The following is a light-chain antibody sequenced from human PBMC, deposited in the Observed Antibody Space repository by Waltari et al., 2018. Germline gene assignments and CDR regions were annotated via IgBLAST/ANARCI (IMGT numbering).Light chain of an antibody. CDR2: TAS. J-gene: IGKJ2*01. CDR1: QSISGF. CDR3: QQDASTPYT. V-gene: IGKV1-39*01. Sequence: DIQMTQSPSSLSASVGARVTITCRASQSISGFLNWYQHKAGKAPKLLIYTASKVQTGVPSQFSGSGSGTNFTLTISSLQPEDFATYYCQQDASTPYTFGQGTKLEIK.